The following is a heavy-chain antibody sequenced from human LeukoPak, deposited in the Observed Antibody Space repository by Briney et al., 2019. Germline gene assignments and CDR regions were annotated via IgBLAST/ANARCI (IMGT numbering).Heavy chain of an antibody. J-gene: IGHJ4*02. CDR1: GFTFSNYA. V-gene: IGHV3-23*01. CDR2: ISGSGDSP. D-gene: IGHD6-19*01. CDR3: AKDSCSSAWYYFDS. Sequence: GSLRLSFAASGFTFSNYAMRWVRQAPGKGLEWVSAISGSGDSPHYADSVKGRFTISRDRSKNTLFLQMNSLRADDTAVYFCAKDSCSSAWYYFDSWGQGALVTVSS.